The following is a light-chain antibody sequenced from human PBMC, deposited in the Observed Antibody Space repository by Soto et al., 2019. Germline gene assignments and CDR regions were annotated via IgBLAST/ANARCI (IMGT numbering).Light chain of an antibody. Sequence: IQMTQSPSTLSASVADRVTITFRVSQSINKWVAWFQQKSGRAPKLLIYDAATLQSGVPSRFSGTGSGTDFSLTISSLQPEDFATYYCQQYNIGYTFGQGTKVDIK. CDR2: DAA. CDR3: QQYNIGYT. V-gene: IGKV1-5*01. CDR1: QSINKW. J-gene: IGKJ2*01.